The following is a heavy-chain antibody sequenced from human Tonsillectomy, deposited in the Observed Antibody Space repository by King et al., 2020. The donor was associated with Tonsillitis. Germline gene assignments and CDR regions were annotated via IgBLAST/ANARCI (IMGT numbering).Heavy chain of an antibody. V-gene: IGHV4-30-2*01. D-gene: IGHD3-16*01. CDR2: MSHSGST. CDR3: AGRSSPLTGFYYYGLDG. J-gene: IGHJ6*02. CDR1: GGSITYDGYS. Sequence: LQLQESGSGLVKTSQTLSLTCAVSGGSITYDGYSWSWIRQPPGKGLEWIGYMSHSGSTYYNPSLKSRVTISEDRSKNQFSLRLSSLTAADTAGYYCAGRSSPLTGFYYYGLDGWGQGTTVPVSS.